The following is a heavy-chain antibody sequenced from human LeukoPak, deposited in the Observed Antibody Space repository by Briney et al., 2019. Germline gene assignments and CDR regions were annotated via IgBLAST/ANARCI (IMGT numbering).Heavy chain of an antibody. CDR1: GGSFSGYY. J-gene: IGHJ4*02. CDR3: ARKTTGTMSPYFDY. V-gene: IGHV4-34*01. Sequence: SETLSLTCAVYGGSFSGYYWSWIRQPPGKGLEWIGEINHSGSTNYNPSLKSRVTISVDTSKNQFSLKLSSVTAADTAVYYCARKTTGTMSPYFDYWGQGTLVTVSS. CDR2: INHSGST. D-gene: IGHD1-1*01.